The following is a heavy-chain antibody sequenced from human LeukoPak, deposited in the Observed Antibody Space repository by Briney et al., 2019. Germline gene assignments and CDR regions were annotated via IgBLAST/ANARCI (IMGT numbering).Heavy chain of an antibody. CDR3: ASPRSYYDSSGYYIS. D-gene: IGHD3-22*01. CDR1: GGSVSSGSYH. Sequence: SETLSLTCTVSGGSVSSGSYHWSWIRQPPGKGLEWIGYIYYSGSTNYNPSLKSRVTISVDTSKNQFSLKLSSVTAADTAVYYCASPRSYYDSSGYYISWGQGTLVTVSS. J-gene: IGHJ5*02. V-gene: IGHV4-61*01. CDR2: IYYSGST.